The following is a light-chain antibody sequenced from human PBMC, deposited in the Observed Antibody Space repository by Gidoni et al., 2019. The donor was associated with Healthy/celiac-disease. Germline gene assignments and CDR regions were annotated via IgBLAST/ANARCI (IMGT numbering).Light chain of an antibody. J-gene: IGLJ2*01. Sequence: NFMLTQPHPVSASPGQTVTISCTRSSGSIASNYVQWYQQRPGSSPTTVIYEDNQRPSGVPERFSGSIDSSSNSASLTISGLKTEDEADYYCQSYDSSNHVVFGGGTKLTVL. CDR2: EDN. CDR3: QSYDSSNHVV. V-gene: IGLV6-57*01. CDR1: SGSIASNY.